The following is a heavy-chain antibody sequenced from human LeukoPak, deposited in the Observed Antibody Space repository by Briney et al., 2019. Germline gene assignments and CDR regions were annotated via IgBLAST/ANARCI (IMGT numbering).Heavy chain of an antibody. J-gene: IGHJ4*02. V-gene: IGHV4-39*01. Sequence: SETLSLTCTVSGGSISSSSYYWGWIRQPPGKGLEWIGSIYYSGSTYYNPSLKSRVTISVVTSKNQFSLKLSSVTAADTAVYYCARQEIAVAGTACDFDYWGQGTLVTVSS. D-gene: IGHD6-19*01. CDR3: ARQEIAVAGTACDFDY. CDR2: IYYSGST. CDR1: GGSISSSSYY.